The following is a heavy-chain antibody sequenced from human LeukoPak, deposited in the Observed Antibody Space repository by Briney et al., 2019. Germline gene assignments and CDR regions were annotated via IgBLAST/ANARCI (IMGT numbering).Heavy chain of an antibody. D-gene: IGHD6-13*01. CDR1: GLTVSGNY. CDR2: IYSGGST. CDR3: ARDPYTSSWYWAFDI. J-gene: IGHJ3*02. V-gene: IGHV3-66*02. Sequence: GGSLRLSCAASGLTVSGNYMTWVRQAPGKGLEWVSVIYSGGSTYYADSVNGRFTISRDSSKNTLYLQMNSLRPEDTAVYYCARDPYTSSWYWAFDIWGQGTMVTVSS.